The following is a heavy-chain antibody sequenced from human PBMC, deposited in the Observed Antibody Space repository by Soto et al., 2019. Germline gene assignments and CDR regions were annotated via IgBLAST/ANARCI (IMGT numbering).Heavy chain of an antibody. J-gene: IGHJ4*02. Sequence: EVLLVESGGGVVQPGGSLRLSCAASGFTFSDHYMDWVRQAPGKGLEWAGRIKKKPESYSTEYAASVQGRFIISRDDSKNAMYLQMNSLKTEDTAGYYFVRDWGIGLLDWGQGNRVTFSS. CDR2: IKKKPESYST. D-gene: IGHD3-16*01. CDR1: GFTFSDHY. CDR3: VRDWGIGLLD. V-gene: IGHV3-72*01.